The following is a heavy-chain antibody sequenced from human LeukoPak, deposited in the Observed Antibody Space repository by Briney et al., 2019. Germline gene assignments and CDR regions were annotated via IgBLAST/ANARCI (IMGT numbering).Heavy chain of an antibody. Sequence: GESLKISCKGSGYRFTSYWIGWVRQMPGKGLEWMGIIYPGDSDTRYSPSFQGQVTISADKSISTAYLQWSSLKASDTAMYYCARFGGAAGHQLPRHYFDYWGQGTLVTVSS. V-gene: IGHV5-51*01. CDR3: ARFGGAAGHQLPRHYFDY. CDR1: GYRFTSYW. D-gene: IGHD6-13*01. J-gene: IGHJ4*02. CDR2: IYPGDSDT.